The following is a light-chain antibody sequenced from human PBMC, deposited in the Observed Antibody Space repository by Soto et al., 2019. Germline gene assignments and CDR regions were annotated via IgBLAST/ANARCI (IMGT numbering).Light chain of an antibody. CDR3: QQRSNWHPWT. CDR1: QSISNY. Sequence: EILLTQSPSTLSLSPGERATLSCRASQSISNYLAWYQQKPGQAPRLLIYDASTRATGIPARFSGSASGTDFTLTISSLEHEDFAVYYCQQRSNWHPWTFGQGTKVDIK. CDR2: DAS. V-gene: IGKV3-11*01. J-gene: IGKJ1*01.